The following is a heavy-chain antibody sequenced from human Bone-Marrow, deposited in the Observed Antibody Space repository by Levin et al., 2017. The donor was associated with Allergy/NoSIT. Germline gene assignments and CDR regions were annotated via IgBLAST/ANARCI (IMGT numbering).Heavy chain of an antibody. D-gene: IGHD6-13*01. J-gene: IGHJ5*02. CDR3: ARGGPTAGTVLS. V-gene: IGHV4-34*01. CDR2: INHSGST. CDR1: GGSFSGYY. Sequence: SETLSLTCAVYGGSFSGYYWSWIRQPPGKGLEWIGEINHSGSTNYNPSLKSRVTISVDTSKNQFSLKLSSVTAADTAVYYCARGGPTAGTVLSWGQGTLVTVSS.